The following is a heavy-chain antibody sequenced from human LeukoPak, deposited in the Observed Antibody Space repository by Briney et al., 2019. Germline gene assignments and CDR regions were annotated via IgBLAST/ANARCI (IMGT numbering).Heavy chain of an antibody. J-gene: IGHJ4*02. V-gene: IGHV3-23*01. CDR3: AKVNRYSGSPGYFDY. CDR1: GFTFSSDV. D-gene: IGHD1-26*01. CDR2: ISGSGGST. Sequence: GGSLRLSCAASGFTFSSDVMSWVRQAPGKGLEWVSAISGSGGSTYYADSVKGRFTISRDNSKNTLYLQMNSLRAEDTAVYYCAKVNRYSGSPGYFDYWGQGTLVTVSS.